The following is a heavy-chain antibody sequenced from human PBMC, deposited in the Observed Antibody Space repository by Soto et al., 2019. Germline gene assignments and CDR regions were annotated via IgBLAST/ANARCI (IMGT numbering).Heavy chain of an antibody. CDR1: GGTFSTYT. D-gene: IGHD5-18*01. CDR2: ITPILRET. V-gene: IGHV1-69*06. CDR3: GRAPRYSFPTSDSLDQ. J-gene: IGHJ4*02. Sequence: QVHLVQSGTEVRKPGSSVTVSCKVSGGTFSTYTISWVRQAPGQGLQWMGGITPILRETTYAQNFQGRVFITADISATTAYMELSDLTSEDTAMYYCGRAPRYSFPTSDSLDQWGQGTRVTVSS.